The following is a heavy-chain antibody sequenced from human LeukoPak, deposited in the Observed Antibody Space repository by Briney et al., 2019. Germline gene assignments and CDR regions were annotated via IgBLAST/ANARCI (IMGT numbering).Heavy chain of an antibody. CDR1: GFTFSSYD. J-gene: IGHJ4*02. V-gene: IGHV3-21*01. D-gene: IGHD6-19*01. CDR2: ISSSSNYI. CDR3: ARGTLGAWGW. Sequence: GGSLRPSCAASGFTFSSYDMNWVRQAPGKGLEWVSSISSSSNYIHYADSVKGRFTISRDNAKNSLYLQMNSLRAEDTAVCFCARGTLGAWGWWGQGTLVTVSS.